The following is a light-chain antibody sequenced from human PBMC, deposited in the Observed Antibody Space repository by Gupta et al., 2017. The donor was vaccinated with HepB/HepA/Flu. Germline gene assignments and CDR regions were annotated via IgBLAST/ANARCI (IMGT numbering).Light chain of an antibody. CDR3: QQQCSSPRT. Sequence: EIVLTHSPCTLSLSPGERGTLSCRARQSVSSSYLAWYQQKPGQAPRLLIYGASSRATGIPDRFSGSGSGTEFTLTISRREPEDFAVYYCQQQCSSPRTFGQGTKVEIK. V-gene: IGKV3-20*01. CDR1: QSVSSSY. J-gene: IGKJ1*01. CDR2: GAS.